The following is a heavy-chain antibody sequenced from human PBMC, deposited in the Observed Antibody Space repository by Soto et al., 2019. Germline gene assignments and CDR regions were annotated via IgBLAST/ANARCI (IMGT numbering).Heavy chain of an antibody. J-gene: IGHJ4*02. D-gene: IGHD1-1*01. CDR3: AKSWGAATGTSHY. Sequence: EVQLLESGGGLVQPGGSLRLSCAASEFTFSNYAMNWVRQAPGKGLEWVSTIIGSGGRTYYEDSVKGRFTISRDNSKNKRYLQMDSLRDEDTAGYYCAKSWGAATGTSHYWGQGTLVSVSS. CDR1: EFTFSNYA. CDR2: IIGSGGRT. V-gene: IGHV3-23*01.